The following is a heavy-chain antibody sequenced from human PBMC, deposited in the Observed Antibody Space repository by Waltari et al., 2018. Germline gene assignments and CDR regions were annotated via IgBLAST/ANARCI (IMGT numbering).Heavy chain of an antibody. V-gene: IGHV1-24*01. CDR2: FDPEDCET. D-gene: IGHD3-22*01. J-gene: IGHJ4*02. Sequence: QVQLVQSGAEVKKPGASVKVSCKVSGYTLTELSMHWVRQAPGKGLEWMGGFDPEDCETIDAQKFQGRVTMTEDKATDTAYMELSSLRSEDTAVYYCATDLYYYDSSGGPYLDYWGQGTLVTVSS. CDR3: ATDLYYYDSSGGPYLDY. CDR1: GYTLTELS.